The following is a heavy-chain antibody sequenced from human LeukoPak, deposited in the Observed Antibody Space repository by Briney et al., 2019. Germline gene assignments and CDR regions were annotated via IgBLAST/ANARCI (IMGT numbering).Heavy chain of an antibody. CDR3: ARDGFTGPTTAYLDH. CDR1: GFTFSRYA. J-gene: IGHJ4*01. D-gene: IGHD1-1*01. Sequence: GRSLRPSCAASGFTFSRYAMHWVRQTPGMGLGWVSRLAADGSGTNYAASMKGRFTISRDNAKNTVYLQMSSLRAEDTAVYYCARDGFTGPTTAYLDHWGQGTLVTVSS. V-gene: IGHV3-74*01. CDR2: LAADGSGT.